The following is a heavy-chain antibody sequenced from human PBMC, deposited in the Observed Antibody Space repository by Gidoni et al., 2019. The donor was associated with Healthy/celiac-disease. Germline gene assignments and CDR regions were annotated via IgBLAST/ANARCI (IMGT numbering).Heavy chain of an antibody. Sequence: QIPLKESGPTLVKPTQPLTLTCTFSGFSLSTSRLAVGWIRQPPGKALEWLALIYWDDDKRYSPSLKSRLTITKDTSKNQVVLTMTNMDPVDTATYYGAHTSPRGYYGSGRLSAYQHWGQGTLVTVSS. CDR2: IYWDDDK. CDR3: AHTSPRGYYGSGRLSAYQH. D-gene: IGHD3-10*01. V-gene: IGHV2-5*02. CDR1: GFSLSTSRLA. J-gene: IGHJ1*01.